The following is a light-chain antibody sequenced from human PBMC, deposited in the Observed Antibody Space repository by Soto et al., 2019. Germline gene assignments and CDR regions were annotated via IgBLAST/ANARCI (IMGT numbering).Light chain of an antibody. V-gene: IGLV1-51*01. CDR1: SSNIGKNY. J-gene: IGLJ7*01. CDR2: DTN. Sequence: QSVLTQPPSVSAAPGQKVTISCSGASSNIGKNYVSWYQQLPGAAPKLVIFDTNKRPSGIPDRFSGSKSGTSAALDLAALQTGDEADYYCGTWDTSLSAVVFGGGTQLTVL. CDR3: GTWDTSLSAVV.